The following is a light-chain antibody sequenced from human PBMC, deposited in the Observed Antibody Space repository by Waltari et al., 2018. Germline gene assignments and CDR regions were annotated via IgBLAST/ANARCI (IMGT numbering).Light chain of an antibody. CDR1: QSISGY. Sequence: DIQMTQSPSSLSPSVGDSVTITCRASQSISGYLNWYQQKPGKAPKVLIYATSSLQSGVPSRFSGSGSGTDFTLTISSLQPEDFATYYCQQSYRTPPLTFGGGTKVEIK. J-gene: IGKJ4*01. V-gene: IGKV1-39*01. CDR3: QQSYRTPPLT. CDR2: ATS.